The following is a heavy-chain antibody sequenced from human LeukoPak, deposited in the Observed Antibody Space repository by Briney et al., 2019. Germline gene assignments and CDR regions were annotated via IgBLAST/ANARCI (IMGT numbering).Heavy chain of an antibody. D-gene: IGHD3-10*01. CDR2: IKEDGSVN. V-gene: IGHV3-7*01. CDR1: GFTFTGSW. CDR3: AKDSSGALDY. J-gene: IGHJ4*02. Sequence: GGSLRLSCTASGFTFTGSWMAWVRQAPGKGLEWVANIKEDGSVNQYVDSVKGRFTISRDNAKSSLYLQMNSLRAEDTAVYFCAKDSSGALDYWGQGALVTVSS.